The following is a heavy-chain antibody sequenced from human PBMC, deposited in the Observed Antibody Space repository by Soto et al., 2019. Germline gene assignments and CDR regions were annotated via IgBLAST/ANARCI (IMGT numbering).Heavy chain of an antibody. CDR3: AKDTPTVYNIVY. V-gene: IGHV3-23*01. Sequence: GGSLRLSCAASGFTFNSYAMTWVRQAPGEGLDWVSAVTGSGRSTYYADSVKGRFTISRDNSKNTLYLQMNTLRAEDTAIYYCAKDTPTVYNIVYWGQGTLVTVYS. CDR1: GFTFNSYA. J-gene: IGHJ4*02. CDR2: VTGSGRST. D-gene: IGHD4-17*01.